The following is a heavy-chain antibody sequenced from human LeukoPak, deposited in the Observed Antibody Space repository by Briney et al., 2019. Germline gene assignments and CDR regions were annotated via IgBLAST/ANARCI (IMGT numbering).Heavy chain of an antibody. J-gene: IGHJ4*02. Sequence: ASVKVSCKASGYTFTGYYMHWVRQAPGQGLEWMVWINPNSGGTNYAQKFQGRVTMTRDTSISTAYMELSRLRSDDPAVYYCARTNAAYYDLLTTGGPDYWGQGSLVTVSS. CDR1: GYTFTGYY. CDR2: INPNSGGT. CDR3: ARTNAAYYDLLTTGGPDY. V-gene: IGHV1-2*02. D-gene: IGHD3-9*01.